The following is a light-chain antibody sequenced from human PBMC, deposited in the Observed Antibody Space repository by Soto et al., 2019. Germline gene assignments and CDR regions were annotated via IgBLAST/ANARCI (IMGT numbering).Light chain of an antibody. J-gene: IGLJ1*01. V-gene: IGLV2-14*01. CDR3: NSYTSSSTLYV. CDR2: EVS. Sequence: QSVLTQPASVSGSPGQSITISCTGTNSDVGGNNYVSWYQQHPGKDPKLMIYEVSNRPSGVSNRFSGSKSGNTASLTISGLQAEDEADYYCNSYTSSSTLYVFGTGTKVTVL. CDR1: NSDVGGNNY.